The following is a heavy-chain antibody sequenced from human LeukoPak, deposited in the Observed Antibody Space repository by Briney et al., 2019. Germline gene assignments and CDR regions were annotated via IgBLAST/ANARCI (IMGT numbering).Heavy chain of an antibody. V-gene: IGHV3-11*04. CDR2: ISSTGTTI. J-gene: IGHJ4*02. CDR1: GFTFSGYY. CDR3: ARDKDWLLYDY. D-gene: IGHD3/OR15-3a*01. Sequence: PGGSLRLSCAASGFTFSGYYMNWIRQAPGKGLEWVSYISSTGTTIYYADSVKGRFTISRDNAKNTLFLQMSSLRAEDTAVYYCARDKDWLLYDYWGQGTLVTVSS.